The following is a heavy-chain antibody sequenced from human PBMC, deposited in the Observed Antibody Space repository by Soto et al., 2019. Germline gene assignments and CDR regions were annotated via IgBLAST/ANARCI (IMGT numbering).Heavy chain of an antibody. CDR2: IYYNGNT. CDR1: GGSISPYY. Sequence: SETLSLTCTVSGGSISPYYWNWIRQSPGKGLEWIGYIYYNGNTNYNPSLKSRVTISIDTSRNQFSLKLTSVTAADTAVYYCARIPYRAEGWFDTWGQGNLVTVSS. V-gene: IGHV4-59*08. CDR3: ARIPYRAEGWFDT. D-gene: IGHD5-12*01. J-gene: IGHJ5*02.